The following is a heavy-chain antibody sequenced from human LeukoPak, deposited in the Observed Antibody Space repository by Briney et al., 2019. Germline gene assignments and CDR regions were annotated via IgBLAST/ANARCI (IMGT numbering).Heavy chain of an antibody. CDR2: INPNSGGT. Sequence: ASVKVSCKASGYTFTGYYMHWVRQAPGQGLEWMGWINPNSGGTNYAQKFQGRVTMTRDTSISTAYMELSRPRSDDTAVYYCARDSGSSWSPRTPSPIDYWGQGTLVTVSS. D-gene: IGHD6-13*01. CDR1: GYTFTGYY. V-gene: IGHV1-2*02. CDR3: ARDSGSSWSPRTPSPIDY. J-gene: IGHJ4*02.